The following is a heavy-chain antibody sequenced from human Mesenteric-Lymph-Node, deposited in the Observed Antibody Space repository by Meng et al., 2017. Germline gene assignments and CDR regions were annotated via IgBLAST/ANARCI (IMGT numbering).Heavy chain of an antibody. Sequence: GSLRLSCTVSGYSISSGYYWSWIRQPPGKGLEWIGYIYYSGSTNYNPSLKSRVTISVDTSKNQFSLKLSSVTAADTAVYYCARDYPHSGSYWGWFDPWGQGTLVTVSS. D-gene: IGHD1-26*01. CDR3: ARDYPHSGSYWGWFDP. CDR2: IYYSGST. V-gene: IGHV4-61*01. J-gene: IGHJ5*02. CDR1: GYSISSGYY.